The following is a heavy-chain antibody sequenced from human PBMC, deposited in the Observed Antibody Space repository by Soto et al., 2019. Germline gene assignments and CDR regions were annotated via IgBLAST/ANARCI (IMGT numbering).Heavy chain of an antibody. D-gene: IGHD6-13*01. CDR3: ARDLAAAGYQRPNYYYYGMDV. CDR1: GYTFTSYA. J-gene: IGHJ6*02. CDR2: INAGNGNT. V-gene: IGHV1-3*01. Sequence: SVKVSCKASGYTFTSYAMHWVRQAPGQRLEWMGWINAGNGNTKYSQKFQGRVTITRDTSASTAYMELSSLRSEDTAVYYCARDLAAAGYQRPNYYYYGMDVWGQGTTVTVSS.